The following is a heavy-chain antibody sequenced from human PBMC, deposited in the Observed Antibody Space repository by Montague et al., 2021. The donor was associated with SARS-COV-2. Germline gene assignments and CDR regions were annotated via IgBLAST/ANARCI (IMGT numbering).Heavy chain of an antibody. CDR2: INGDGLTT. V-gene: IGHV3-43*02. CDR3: VKDMSEFDDLNVFDV. Sequence: SLRLSCAASGFTFDDYAMHWVRQAPGKGLEWVSLINGDGLTTLVTDSVEGRFIISRDNSKNSLYLQMKSLRTEDTALYFCVKDMSEFDDLNVFDVWGQGTQVTVSS. D-gene: IGHD3-10*01. J-gene: IGHJ3*01. CDR1: GFTFDDYA.